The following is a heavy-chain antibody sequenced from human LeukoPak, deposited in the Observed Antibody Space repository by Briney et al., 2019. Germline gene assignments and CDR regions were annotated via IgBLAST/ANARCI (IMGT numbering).Heavy chain of an antibody. CDR1: GGATSSSNYY. V-gene: IGHV4-39*01. D-gene: IGHD4-23*01. Sequence: SETPSLTCTVSGGATSSSNYYWAWIRQPPGKGLEWMGSIFYSGTTHYNPSLRSRVTISIDTSKNQFSLKLSSVSAADTSVYYCARLSNYGGHSGDGYWGQGTLVTVSS. J-gene: IGHJ4*02. CDR2: IFYSGTT. CDR3: ARLSNYGGHSGDGY.